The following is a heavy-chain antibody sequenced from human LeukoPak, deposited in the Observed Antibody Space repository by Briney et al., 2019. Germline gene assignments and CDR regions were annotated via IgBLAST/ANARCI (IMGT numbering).Heavy chain of an antibody. Sequence: GGSLRLSCAASGFTFSSYSMNWVRQAPGKGLEWVSYISSSSSTIYYADSVKGRFTISRDSAKNSLYLQMNSLRAEDTALYYCAKDIAAAAEYFQHWGQGTLVTVSS. CDR1: GFTFSSYS. V-gene: IGHV3-48*04. CDR2: ISSSSSTI. CDR3: AKDIAAAAEYFQH. D-gene: IGHD6-13*01. J-gene: IGHJ1*01.